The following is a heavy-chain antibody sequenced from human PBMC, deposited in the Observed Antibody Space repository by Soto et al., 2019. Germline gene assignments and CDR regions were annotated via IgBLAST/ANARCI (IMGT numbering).Heavy chain of an antibody. Sequence: ASVKVSCKASGYTFTSYGISWVRQAPGQGLEWMGIINPSGGSTSYAQKFQGRVTMTRDTSTSTVYMELSSLRSEDTAVYYCARDLSLTGLFDYWGQGTLVTVSS. J-gene: IGHJ4*02. CDR3: ARDLSLTGLFDY. D-gene: IGHD3-9*01. CDR1: GYTFTSYG. V-gene: IGHV1-46*01. CDR2: INPSGGST.